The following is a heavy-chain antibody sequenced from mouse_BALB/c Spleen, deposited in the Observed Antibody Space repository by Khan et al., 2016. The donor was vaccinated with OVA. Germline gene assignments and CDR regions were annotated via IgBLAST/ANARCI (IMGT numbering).Heavy chain of an antibody. D-gene: IGHD1-1*01. Sequence: QVPLKESGPGLVAPSQSLSITCTVSRFSLTSYGVHWVRQPPGKGLEWLGVIWAGGSTNYNSALMSRLSISKDNSKSQVFLKINSLQTDDTAMYYCARDSGYYGSSWYFDVWGAGTTVTVSS. CDR3: ARDSGYYGSSWYFDV. CDR2: IWAGGST. V-gene: IGHV2-9*02. J-gene: IGHJ1*01. CDR1: RFSLTSYG.